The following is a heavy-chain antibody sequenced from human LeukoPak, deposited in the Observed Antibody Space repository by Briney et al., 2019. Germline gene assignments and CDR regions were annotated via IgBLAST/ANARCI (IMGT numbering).Heavy chain of an antibody. Sequence: ASVKVSCKASGYTFTGCYMHWVRQAPGQGLEWMGWINPNSGGTNYAQKFQGRVTMTRDTSISTAYMELSRLRSDDTAVYYCARGASSSSLNWFDPWGQGTLATVSS. V-gene: IGHV1-2*02. CDR2: INPNSGGT. J-gene: IGHJ5*02. CDR1: GYTFTGCY. CDR3: ARGASSSSLNWFDP. D-gene: IGHD6-13*01.